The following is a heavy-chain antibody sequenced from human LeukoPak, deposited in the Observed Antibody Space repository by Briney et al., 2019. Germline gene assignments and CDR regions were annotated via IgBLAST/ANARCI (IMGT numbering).Heavy chain of an antibody. Sequence: SETLSLTCTVSGGSISSGSYYWSWIRQPAGKGLEWIGRIYTSGSTNYNPSLKSRVTISVDTSKNQFSLKLSSVTAADTVVYYCARAPIVVVPAATGRYAFDIWGQGTMVTVSS. CDR1: GGSISSGSYY. CDR3: ARAPIVVVPAATGRYAFDI. V-gene: IGHV4-61*02. J-gene: IGHJ3*02. CDR2: IYTSGST. D-gene: IGHD2-2*01.